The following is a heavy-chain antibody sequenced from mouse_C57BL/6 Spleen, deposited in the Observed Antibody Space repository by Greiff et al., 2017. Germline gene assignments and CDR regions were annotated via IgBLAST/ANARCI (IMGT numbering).Heavy chain of an antibody. CDR2: ILPGSGST. D-gene: IGHD1-1*01. CDR1: GYTFTGYW. Sequence: VPLQQSGAELMKPGASVKLSCKATGYTFTGYWIEWVKQRPGHGLEWIGEILPGSGSTNYNEKFKGKATFTADTSSNTAYMQLSSLTTQGSTTYYYSRRVYYYSSIPFWYFDVWGTGTTVTVSS. V-gene: IGHV1-9*01. J-gene: IGHJ1*03. CDR3: SRRVYYYSSIPFWYFDV.